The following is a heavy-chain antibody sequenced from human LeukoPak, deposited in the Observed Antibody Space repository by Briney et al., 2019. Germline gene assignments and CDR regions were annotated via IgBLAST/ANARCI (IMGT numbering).Heavy chain of an antibody. V-gene: IGHV3-23*01. J-gene: IGHJ4*02. CDR3: VRVGVTLWEFVDY. D-gene: IGHD1-26*01. CDR1: GFTFSSYA. Sequence: GGSLRLSCAASGFTFSSYAMSWVRQAPGKGLEWVSGMSGSGGSTYDADSVKGRFTISRDNSKNTLYLQMNSLRAEDTALYYCVRVGVTLWEFVDYWGQGTLVTASS. CDR2: MSGSGGST.